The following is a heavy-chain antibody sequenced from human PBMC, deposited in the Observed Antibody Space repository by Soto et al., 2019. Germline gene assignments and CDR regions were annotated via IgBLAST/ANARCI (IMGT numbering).Heavy chain of an antibody. CDR1: GFTFSSYA. Sequence: EVQLVESGGGLVQPGGSLRLSCAASGFTFSSYAMHWVRQAPGKGLEYVSAISSNGGSTYYANSVKGRFTISRDNSKNTLYLQMGSLRAEDMAVYYCARELNGDSGIYYMDVWGKGTTVTVSS. CDR2: ISSNGGST. D-gene: IGHD4-17*01. J-gene: IGHJ6*03. V-gene: IGHV3-64*01. CDR3: ARELNGDSGIYYMDV.